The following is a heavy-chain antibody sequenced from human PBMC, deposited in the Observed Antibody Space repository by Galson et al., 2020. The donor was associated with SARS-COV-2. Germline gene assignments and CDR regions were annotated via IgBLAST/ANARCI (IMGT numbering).Heavy chain of an antibody. V-gene: IGHV4-34*01. Sequence: SETLSLTCAVSGGSFGGYYWSWIRQPPGKGLEWIGEINHSGGTNYNPSLKSRVTISLDTSKNELSLKLNSVTAADTAVYYCARQWEFYDSGMDVWGQGTTVTVSS. CDR2: INHSGGT. J-gene: IGHJ6*02. CDR1: GGSFGGYY. CDR3: ARQWEFYDSGMDV. D-gene: IGHD1-26*01.